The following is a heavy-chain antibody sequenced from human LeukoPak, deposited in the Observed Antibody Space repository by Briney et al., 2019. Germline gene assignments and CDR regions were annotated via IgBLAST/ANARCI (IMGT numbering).Heavy chain of an antibody. D-gene: IGHD6-13*01. CDR2: IYSGGST. Sequence: GGSLRLSCAAPGFSFSTDWMHWVREAPGKGLEWVSVIYSGGSTYYADSVKGRFTISRDNSKNTLYLQMNSLRAEDTAVYYCARDADPATGIAVAGSAFDIWGQGTMVTVSS. J-gene: IGHJ3*02. V-gene: IGHV3-53*01. CDR3: ARDADPATGIAVAGSAFDI. CDR1: GFSFSTDW.